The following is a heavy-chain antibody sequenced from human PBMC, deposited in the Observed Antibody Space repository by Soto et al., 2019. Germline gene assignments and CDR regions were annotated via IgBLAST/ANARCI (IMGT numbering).Heavy chain of an antibody. CDR3: ARDLLVLRFLEWLPPGYYYYGMDV. Sequence: ASVKVSCKASGYTFTRYGISWVRQAPGQGLEWMGWISAYNGNTNYAQKLQGRVTMTTDTSTSTAYMELRSLRSDDTAVYYCARDLLVLRFLEWLPPGYYYYGMDVWGQGTTVTVSS. J-gene: IGHJ6*02. D-gene: IGHD3-3*01. CDR1: GYTFTRYG. CDR2: ISAYNGNT. V-gene: IGHV1-18*04.